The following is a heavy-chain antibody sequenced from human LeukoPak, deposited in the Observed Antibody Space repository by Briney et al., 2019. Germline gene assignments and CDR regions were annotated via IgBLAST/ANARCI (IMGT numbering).Heavy chain of an antibody. CDR2: ISYDGSNK. CDR3: ARDQYDTWSRRGNFDS. CDR1: GFTFSSYA. J-gene: IGHJ4*02. D-gene: IGHD3-3*01. V-gene: IGHV3-30*04. Sequence: PGGSLRLSCAASGFTFSSYAMHWVRQAPGKGLGWVAVISYDGSNKHYADSVKGRFTISRDNTKNSLYLQMNSLRAEDTAVFYCARDQYDTWSRRGNFDSWGQGTLVIVSS.